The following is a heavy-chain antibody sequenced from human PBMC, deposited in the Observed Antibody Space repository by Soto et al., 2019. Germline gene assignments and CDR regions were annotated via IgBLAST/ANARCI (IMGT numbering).Heavy chain of an antibody. J-gene: IGHJ2*01. CDR2: ISSSSSYI. CDR3: AREGVAGYWYFDL. D-gene: IGHD6-19*01. Sequence: GGSLRLSCAASGFTFSSYSMNWVRQAPGKGLGWVSSISSSSSYIYYADSVKGRFTISRDNAKNSLYLQMNSLRAEDTAVYYCAREGVAGYWYFDLWGRGTLVTAPQ. CDR1: GFTFSSYS. V-gene: IGHV3-21*01.